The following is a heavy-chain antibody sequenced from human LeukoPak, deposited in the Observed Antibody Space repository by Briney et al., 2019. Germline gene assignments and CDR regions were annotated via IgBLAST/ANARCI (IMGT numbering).Heavy chain of an antibody. CDR1: GYTFTGYY. J-gene: IGHJ4*02. CDR2: INPNSGGT. V-gene: IGHV1-2*02. Sequence: GASVKVSCKASGYTFTGYYMNWVRQAPGQGLEWMGWINPNSGGTNYAQKFQGRVTMTRDTSISTAYMELSRLRSDDTAVYYCALSIAVAGSPPPYWGQGTLVTVSS. CDR3: ALSIAVAGSPPPY. D-gene: IGHD6-19*01.